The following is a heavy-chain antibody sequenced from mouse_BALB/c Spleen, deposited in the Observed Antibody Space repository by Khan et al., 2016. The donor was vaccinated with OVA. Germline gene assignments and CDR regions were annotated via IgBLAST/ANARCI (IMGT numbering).Heavy chain of an antibody. V-gene: IGHV5-4*02. D-gene: IGHD2-13*01. CDR1: GFTFSDYY. CDR3: ARGYYGVPFSY. Sequence: EVELVESGGGLVKPGGSLKLSCAASGFTFSDYYMYWVRQTPEKRLEWLATISDGGSYTYYPDSVKGRFTISRDDAKNNLYLQMSSLKSEDTAMYYCARGYYGVPFSYWGQGTLVTISA. J-gene: IGHJ3*01. CDR2: ISDGGSYT.